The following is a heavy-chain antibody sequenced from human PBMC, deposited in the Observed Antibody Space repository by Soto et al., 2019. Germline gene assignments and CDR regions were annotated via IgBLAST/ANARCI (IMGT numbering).Heavy chain of an antibody. CDR1: GYTFTSYY. CDR3: ARDYLEYDSSGYPLYYYGMDG. Sequence: GASVKVSCKASGYTFTSYYMHWVRQAPGQGLEWMGIINPSGGSTSYAQKFQGRVTMTRDTSTSTVYMELSSLRSEDTAVYYCARDYLEYDSSGYPLYYYGMDGWGQGTTVTVSS. CDR2: INPSGGST. V-gene: IGHV1-46*01. D-gene: IGHD3-22*01. J-gene: IGHJ6*02.